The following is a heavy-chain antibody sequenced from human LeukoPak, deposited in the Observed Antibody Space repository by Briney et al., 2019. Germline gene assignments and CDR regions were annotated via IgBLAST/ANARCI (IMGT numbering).Heavy chain of an antibody. Sequence: SETLSLTCTVSGGSISSYYWHWIRQPPGKGLEWIGYIYYSGSTNYNPSLKSRVTISVDTSKNQFSLKLRSVTAADTAVYFCTREVASGRYNYWGQGTLVTVSS. D-gene: IGHD1-26*01. V-gene: IGHV4-59*01. J-gene: IGHJ4*02. CDR3: TREVASGRYNY. CDR1: GGSISSYY. CDR2: IYYSGST.